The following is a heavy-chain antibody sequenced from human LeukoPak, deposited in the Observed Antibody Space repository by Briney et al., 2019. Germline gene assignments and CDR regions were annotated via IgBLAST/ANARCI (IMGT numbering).Heavy chain of an antibody. CDR3: AKHYDILTGYPFDY. D-gene: IGHD3-9*01. CDR1: GFTFSSYA. Sequence: GGSLRLSRAASGFTFSSYAMSWVRQAPGKGLEWVSAISGSGGSTYYADSVKGRFTISRDNSKNTLYLQMNSLRAEDTAVYYCAKHYDILTGYPFDYWGQGTLVTVSS. J-gene: IGHJ4*02. CDR2: ISGSGGST. V-gene: IGHV3-23*01.